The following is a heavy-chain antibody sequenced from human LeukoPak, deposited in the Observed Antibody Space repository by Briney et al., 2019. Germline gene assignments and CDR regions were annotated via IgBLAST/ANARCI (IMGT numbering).Heavy chain of an antibody. CDR1: GFTLSSYA. J-gene: IGHJ4*02. D-gene: IGHD5-12*01. V-gene: IGHV3-30*04. CDR2: ISYDGSNK. CDR3: AREISGYDDYYFDY. Sequence: PGGSLRLSCAPSGFTLSSYAMHWVRQAPGKGLEWGAVISYDGSNKNYADSVKGRFTTSRDNSKNTLYLQMNSLRAEDTAVYYCAREISGYDDYYFDYWGQGTLVTVSS.